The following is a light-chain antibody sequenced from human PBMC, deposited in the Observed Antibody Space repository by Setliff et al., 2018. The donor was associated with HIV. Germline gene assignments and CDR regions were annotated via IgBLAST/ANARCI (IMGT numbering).Light chain of an antibody. CDR2: DVT. CDR3: SSYTSSITSV. CDR1: SSDVGGYNY. Sequence: QSVLTQPASVSGSPGQSITISCTGTSSDVGGYNYVSWYQQHAGKVPKLMIYDVTNRPSGVSNRFSGSKSGNTASLTISGLQSEDEADYYYSSYTSSITSVFGTGTKVTVL. V-gene: IGLV2-14*03. J-gene: IGLJ1*01.